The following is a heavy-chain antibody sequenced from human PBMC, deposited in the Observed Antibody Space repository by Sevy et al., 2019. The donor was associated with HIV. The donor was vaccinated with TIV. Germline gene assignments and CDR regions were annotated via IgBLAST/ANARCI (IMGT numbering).Heavy chain of an antibody. Sequence: GESLKISCAASGFSFSTYAMNWVRQAPGKGLEWVSSVSSSSTYIYYADSVKGRFTISRDNAKNSMYLQMNSLRAEDTAVYYCARDLCTGGVCPRWGYYYYGMDVWGQGTTVTVPS. CDR2: VSSSSTYI. CDR1: GFSFSTYA. V-gene: IGHV3-21*06. CDR3: ARDLCTGGVCPRWGYYYYGMDV. J-gene: IGHJ6*02. D-gene: IGHD2-8*02.